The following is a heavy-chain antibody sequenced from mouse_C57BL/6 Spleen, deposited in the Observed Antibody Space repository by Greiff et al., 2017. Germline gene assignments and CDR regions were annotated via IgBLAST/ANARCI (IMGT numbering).Heavy chain of an antibody. CDR3: ARRAYSNDYFDY. CDR2: IYPGGGYT. V-gene: IGHV1-63*01. CDR1: GYTFTNYW. D-gene: IGHD2-5*01. J-gene: IGHJ2*01. Sequence: QVQLKESGAELVRPGTSVKMSCKASGYTFTNYWIGWAKQRPGHGLEWIGDIYPGGGYTNYNEKFKGKATLTADKSSSTAYMQFSSLTSEDSAIYYCARRAYSNDYFDYWGQGTTLTVSS.